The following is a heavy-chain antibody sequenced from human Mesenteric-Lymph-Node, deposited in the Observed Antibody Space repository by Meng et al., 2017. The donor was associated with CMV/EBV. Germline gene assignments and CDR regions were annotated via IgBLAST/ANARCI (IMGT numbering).Heavy chain of an antibody. V-gene: IGHV3-30*02. CDR2: IRYDGSNK. CDR3: AKVIDGSGSLVRSHYYYYGMDV. J-gene: IGHJ6*02. CDR1: GFTFSSYG. D-gene: IGHD3-10*01. Sequence: GESLKISCAASGFTFSSYGLHWVRQAPGKGLEWVAFIRYDGSNKYCADSVKGRFTISRDNSKNTLYLQMNSLRAEDTAVYYCAKVIDGSGSLVRSHYYYYGMDVWGQGTTVTVSS.